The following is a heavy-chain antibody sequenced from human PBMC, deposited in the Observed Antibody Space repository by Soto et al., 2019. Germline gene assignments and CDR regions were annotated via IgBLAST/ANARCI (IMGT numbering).Heavy chain of an antibody. CDR2: INNDGSTT. J-gene: IGHJ4*02. Sequence: PGRSRSFSSAASGFTLSGHWMHWVRQAPGKGLVWVARINNDGSTTNYADSVKGRFTISRDNAKNRLYLQMNSLTAEDTAVYYGARESGLVYGDYAPDYWGQGALVTVSS. D-gene: IGHD4-17*01. V-gene: IGHV3-74*01. CDR3: ARESGLVYGDYAPDY. CDR1: GFTLSGHW.